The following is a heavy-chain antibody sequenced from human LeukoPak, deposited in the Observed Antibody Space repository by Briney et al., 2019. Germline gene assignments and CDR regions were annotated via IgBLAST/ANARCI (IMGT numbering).Heavy chain of an antibody. CDR1: GDSISSGTYP. V-gene: IGHV4-61*01. J-gene: IGHJ3*02. Sequence: SETLSLTCVVSGDSISSGTYPWSWIRQPPGKGLEWIGYIYYSGSTNYNPSLKSRVTMSVDTSKNQFSLKLSSVTAADTAVYYCARDGPHYYGSGSYYVAFDIWGQGTMVTVSS. D-gene: IGHD3-10*01. CDR3: ARDGPHYYGSGSYYVAFDI. CDR2: IYYSGST.